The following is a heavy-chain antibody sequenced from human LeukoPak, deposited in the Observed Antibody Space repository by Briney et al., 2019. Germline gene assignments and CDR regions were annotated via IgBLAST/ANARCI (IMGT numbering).Heavy chain of an antibody. CDR1: GYTFTSYG. D-gene: IGHD3-9*01. CDR2: ISAYNGNT. J-gene: IGHJ6*02. Sequence: GASVKVSCKASGYTFTSYGISWVRQAPGQGLEWMGWISAYNGNTNYAQKLQGRVTMTTDTSTSTAYMELRSLRSDDTAVYYCARGDWYYDILTGYPRPYYYGMDVWGQGTTVTVSS. V-gene: IGHV1-18*01. CDR3: ARGDWYYDILTGYPRPYYYGMDV.